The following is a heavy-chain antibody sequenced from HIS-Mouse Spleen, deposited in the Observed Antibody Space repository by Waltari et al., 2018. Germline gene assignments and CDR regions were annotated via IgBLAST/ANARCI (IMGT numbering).Heavy chain of an antibody. CDR1: GGSISSYY. D-gene: IGHD2-15*01. CDR3: ARYCSGGSCYGGSFDY. Sequence: QVQLQESGPGLVKPSETLSLTCTVSGGSISSYYWSWIRQPAGKGLEWIGRIYTSGSTNYNPSRKRRVTMSVDTSKNQFSLKLSSVTAADTAVYYCARYCSGGSCYGGSFDYWGQGTLVTVSS. CDR2: IYTSGST. V-gene: IGHV4-4*07. J-gene: IGHJ4*02.